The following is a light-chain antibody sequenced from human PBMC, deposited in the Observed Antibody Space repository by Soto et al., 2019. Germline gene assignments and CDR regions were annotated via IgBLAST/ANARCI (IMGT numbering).Light chain of an antibody. CDR2: YTS. V-gene: IGKV3-15*01. J-gene: IGKJ3*01. CDR1: RTVSTN. CDR3: QQYNNWPPGAT. Sequence: DIVMTQSPATLSMSPGERATLSCRASRTVSTNLAWYQQKPGQAPRLLIYYTSTRATGIPARFSGSGSGKEFTLTISSLQSEDFAVYYCQQYNNWPPGATFGPGTKVDIK.